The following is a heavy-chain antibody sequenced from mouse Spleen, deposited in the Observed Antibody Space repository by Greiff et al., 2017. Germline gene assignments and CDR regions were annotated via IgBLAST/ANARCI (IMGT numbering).Heavy chain of an antibody. CDR2: INPSNGGT. J-gene: IGHJ4*01. V-gene: IGHV1S81*02. Sequence: VQLQQPGAELVKPGASVKLSCKASGYTFTSYYMYWVKQRPGQGLEWIGGINPSNGGTNFNEKFKSKATLTVDKSSSTAYMQLSSLTSEDSAVYYCTSLYYYGSSHAMDYWGQGTSVTVSS. CDR3: TSLYYYGSSHAMDY. D-gene: IGHD1-1*01. CDR1: GYTFTSYY.